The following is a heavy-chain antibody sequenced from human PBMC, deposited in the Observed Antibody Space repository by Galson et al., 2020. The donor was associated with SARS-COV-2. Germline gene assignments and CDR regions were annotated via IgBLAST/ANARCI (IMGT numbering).Heavy chain of an antibody. CDR3: ATYSVVVVAPTPLRADY. CDR2: IYHSGST. Sequence: SETLSLTCTVSGYSLSSGYFWGWIRQPPGKGLAWMGSIYHSGSTYYNPSLKSRVTISVDTSKNQFSLKLSSVTAADTAVYYCATYSVVVVAPTPLRADYWGQGTLVTVSS. J-gene: IGHJ4*02. V-gene: IGHV4-38-2*02. D-gene: IGHD2-15*01. CDR1: GYSLSSGYF.